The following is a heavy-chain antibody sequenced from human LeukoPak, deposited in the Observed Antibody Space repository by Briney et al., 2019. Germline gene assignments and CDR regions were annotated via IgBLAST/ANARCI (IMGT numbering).Heavy chain of an antibody. CDR1: GGSISSYY. V-gene: IGHV4-59*01. CDR3: ARAEYYYDSRWAFDI. J-gene: IGHJ3*02. D-gene: IGHD3-22*01. Sequence: SETLSLTCTVSGGSISSYYWSWIRQPPGKGLKWIGYIYYSGSTNYNPSLKSRVTMSIDTSKNQFSLKLSSVTAADTAVYYCARAEYYYDSRWAFDIWGQGTMVTVSS. CDR2: IYYSGST.